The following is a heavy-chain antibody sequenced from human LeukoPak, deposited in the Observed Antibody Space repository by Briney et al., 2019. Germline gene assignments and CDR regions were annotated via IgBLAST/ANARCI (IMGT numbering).Heavy chain of an antibody. CDR2: ISWNSAGI. Sequence: GGSLRLSCAASGFTFDDYAMHWVRQAPGKGLEWVSGISWNSAGIGYADSVKGRFTVSRDNAKNTLYLQMNSLRAEDTAVYYCARDFRYYFDYWGQGTLVTVSS. V-gene: IGHV3-9*01. J-gene: IGHJ4*02. CDR3: ARDFRYYFDY. CDR1: GFTFDDYA. D-gene: IGHD3-16*02.